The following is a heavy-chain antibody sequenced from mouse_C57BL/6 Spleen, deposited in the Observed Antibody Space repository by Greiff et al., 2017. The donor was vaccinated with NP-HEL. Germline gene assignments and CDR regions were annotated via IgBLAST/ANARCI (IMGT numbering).Heavy chain of an antibody. J-gene: IGHJ3*01. CDR1: GYAFSSSW. Sequence: VQLQQSGPELVKPGASVKISCKASGYAFSSSWMNWVKQRPGKGLEWIGRIYPGDGDTNYNGKFKGKATLTADKSSSTAYMRLSSLTAEDSAFYFCATYYSNYGPFAYWGQGALVTVSA. D-gene: IGHD2-5*01. CDR2: IYPGDGDT. V-gene: IGHV1-82*01. CDR3: ATYYSNYGPFAY.